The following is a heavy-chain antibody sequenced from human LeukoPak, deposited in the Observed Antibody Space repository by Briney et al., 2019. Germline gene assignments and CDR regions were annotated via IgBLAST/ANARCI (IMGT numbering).Heavy chain of an antibody. V-gene: IGHV4-59*08. CDR2: IYYSGST. CDR3: ARHGITMVRGALSWFDP. D-gene: IGHD3-10*01. J-gene: IGHJ5*02. Sequence: SSGTLSLTCTVSGGSISSYYWSWIRQPPGKGLEWIGYIYYSGSTNYNPSLKSRVTISVDTSKNQFSLKLSSVTAADTAVYYCARHGITMVRGALSWFDPWGQGTLVTVSS. CDR1: GGSISSYY.